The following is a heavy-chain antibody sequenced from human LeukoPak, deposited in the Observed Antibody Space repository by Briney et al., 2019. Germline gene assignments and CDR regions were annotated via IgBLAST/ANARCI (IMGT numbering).Heavy chain of an antibody. CDR2: IKSKTDGGKT. CDR3: STVSPYYGSGTTSPDS. J-gene: IGHJ4*02. V-gene: IGHV3-15*01. Sequence: GGSLRLSCAASGFPFSNAWMSWVRQAPGKGLEWVGRIKSKTDGGKTDYAAPVQGRFSISRDDSENTLYLQMNGLNTEDTTVYYCSTVSPYYGSGTTSPDSWGQGTLVVVSS. CDR1: GFPFSNAW. D-gene: IGHD3-10*01.